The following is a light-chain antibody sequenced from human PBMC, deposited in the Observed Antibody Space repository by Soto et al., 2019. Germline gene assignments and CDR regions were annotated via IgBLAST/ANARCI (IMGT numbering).Light chain of an antibody. V-gene: IGLV8-61*01. CDR1: SGSVSSRYY. CDR3: VLYMKGDIRV. J-gene: IGLJ2*01. CDR2: SGD. Sequence: QTVVTQEVLRSVSPGGTVTLTCGLTSGSVSSRYYPSWYRQDPGQTPRTLIYSGDIRSSGVPDRFSGSILGSKAALTITGAQADDESVYYCVLYMKGDIRVFGGGTKVTVL.